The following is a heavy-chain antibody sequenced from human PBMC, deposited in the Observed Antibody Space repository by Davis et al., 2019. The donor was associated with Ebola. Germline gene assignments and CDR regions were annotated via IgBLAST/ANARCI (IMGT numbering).Heavy chain of an antibody. D-gene: IGHD1-26*01. CDR2: ISSSGSTI. CDR1: GFTFSDYY. J-gene: IGHJ4*02. Sequence: GESLKISCAASGFTFSDYYMSWIRQAPGKGLEWVSYISSSGSTIYYADSVKGRFTISRDNSKNTLYLQMNSLRAEDTAVYYCARDFGAGGSYFMDYWGQGTLVTVSS. V-gene: IGHV3-11*04. CDR3: ARDFGAGGSYFMDY.